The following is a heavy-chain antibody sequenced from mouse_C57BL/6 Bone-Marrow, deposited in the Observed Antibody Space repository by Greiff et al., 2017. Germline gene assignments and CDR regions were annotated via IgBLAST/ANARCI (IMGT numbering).Heavy chain of an antibody. Sequence: EVHLVESGEGLVKPGGSLKLSCAASGFTFSSYAMSWVRQTPEQRLEWVAYISSGGDYIYYADTVKGRFTISRDNARNTLYLQMSSLKSEDTAMYYCTRERGSTAFYYYAMDYWGQGTSVTVSS. D-gene: IGHD1-2*01. CDR1: GFTFSSYA. CDR2: ISSGGDYI. J-gene: IGHJ4*01. CDR3: TRERGSTAFYYYAMDY. V-gene: IGHV5-9-1*02.